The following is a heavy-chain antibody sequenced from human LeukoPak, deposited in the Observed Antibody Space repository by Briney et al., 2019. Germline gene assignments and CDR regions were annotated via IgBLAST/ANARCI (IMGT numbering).Heavy chain of an antibody. D-gene: IGHD3-16*01. CDR1: GYTFTSYY. CDR3: ARDHLWGSSDAFDI. V-gene: IGHV1-46*01. CDR2: INPSAGNT. Sequence: ASVKVSCKASGYTFTSYYIHWVRQAPGQGLEWMGIINPSAGNTNYAQKFQGRVTMTRDASTSTVYMELSSLRSEDTAVCYCARDHLWGSSDAFDIWGQGTMVTVSS. J-gene: IGHJ3*02.